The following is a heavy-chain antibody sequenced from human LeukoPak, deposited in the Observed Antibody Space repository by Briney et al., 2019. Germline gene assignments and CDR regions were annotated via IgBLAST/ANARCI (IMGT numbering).Heavy chain of an antibody. CDR3: ATERDSSWTFDS. CDR2: IWSDASNQ. CDR1: GFSFSTYA. J-gene: IGHJ4*02. D-gene: IGHD6-13*01. Sequence: GTSLRLSCAASGFSFSTYAMRWVRQAPGKGLDWVAMIWSDASNQYYADSVKGRFTISRDNSKNTLYLQLNSLRAEDTAVYYCATERDSSWTFDSWGQGTLVTVSS. V-gene: IGHV3-33*01.